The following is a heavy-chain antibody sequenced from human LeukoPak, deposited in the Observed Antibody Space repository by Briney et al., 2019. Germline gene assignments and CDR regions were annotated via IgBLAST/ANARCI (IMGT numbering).Heavy chain of an antibody. CDR2: ISYDGSNK. D-gene: IGHD3-22*01. J-gene: IGHJ4*02. CDR3: ARDSSYYDSSGYYDY. V-gene: IGHV3-30-3*01. Sequence: GGSLRLSCVASGFTFSNYAMHWVRQAPGKGLEWVAVISYDGSNKYYADFVKGRFTISRDNSKNTLYLQMNSLRAEDTAVYYCARDSSYYDSSGYYDYWGQGTLVTVSS. CDR1: GFTFSNYA.